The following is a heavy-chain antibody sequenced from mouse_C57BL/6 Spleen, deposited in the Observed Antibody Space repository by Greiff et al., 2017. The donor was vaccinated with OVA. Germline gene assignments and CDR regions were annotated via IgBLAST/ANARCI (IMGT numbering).Heavy chain of an antibody. CDR1: GFTFSDYG. Sequence: EVMLVESGGGLVKPGGSLKLSCAASGFTFSDYGMHWVRQAPEKGLEWVAYISSGSSTIYYADTLKGRFTISTDNAKNTLFLQMTSLRSEDTAMYYCARGTYYFDYWGKGTTLTVSS. CDR3: ARGTYYFDY. CDR2: ISSGSSTI. J-gene: IGHJ2*01. V-gene: IGHV5-17*01.